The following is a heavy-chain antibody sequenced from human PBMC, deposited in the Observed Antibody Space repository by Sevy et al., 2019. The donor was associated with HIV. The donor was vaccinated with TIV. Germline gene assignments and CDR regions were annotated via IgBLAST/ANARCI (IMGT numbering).Heavy chain of an antibody. D-gene: IGHD2-8*01. Sequence: SETLSLTCTVSGGSISTSDSYWSWIRQPPGKGLEWIGYIHHSGGTYYNPFLKSRVAMSIDTSEKQFSLRLSFLTAAXXXXXXXXXXXXXSHGPFDYWGQGALVTVSS. CDR3: XXXXXXSHGPFDY. CDR2: IHHSGGT. J-gene: IGHJ4*02. CDR1: GGSISTSDSY. V-gene: IGHV4-30-4*08.